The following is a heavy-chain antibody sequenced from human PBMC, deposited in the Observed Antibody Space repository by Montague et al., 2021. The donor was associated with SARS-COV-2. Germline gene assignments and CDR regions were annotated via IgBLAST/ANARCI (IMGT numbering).Heavy chain of an antibody. J-gene: IGHJ4*02. CDR2: TYYRSKWHN. CDR1: GDSVSSNRAA. V-gene: IGHV6-1*01. CDR3: ARGLVVTRRHMDN. D-gene: IGHD5-12*01. Sequence: CAISGDSVSSNRAAWNWIRQSPSRGREWLGRTYYRSKWHNDYAVSVKSRITINPDTAKNQFSLQLKSVTPEDTAVYYCARGLVVTRRHMDNWGQGSLVIVSS.